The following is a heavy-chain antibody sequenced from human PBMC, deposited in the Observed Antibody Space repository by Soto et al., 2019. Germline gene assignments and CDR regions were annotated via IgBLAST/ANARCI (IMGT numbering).Heavy chain of an antibody. V-gene: IGHV4-38-2*01. D-gene: IGHD3-3*02. J-gene: IGHJ4*02. CDR1: ESSINSNYY. CDR2: INHSGST. Sequence: PSATLSLTCEGSESSINSNYYWLWIRQPPGKGLEWIGAINHSGSTNYNPSLTSRVTISVDTSKNQFSLNLSSVTAADTAVYYCARRQSRIRNFDYWGQGTLVTVSS. CDR3: ARRQSRIRNFDY.